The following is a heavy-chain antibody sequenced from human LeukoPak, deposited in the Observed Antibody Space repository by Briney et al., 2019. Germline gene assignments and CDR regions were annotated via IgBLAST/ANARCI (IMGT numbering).Heavy chain of an antibody. CDR2: ISGSGGST. J-gene: IGHJ4*01. D-gene: IGHD3-10*01. V-gene: IGHV3-23*01. Sequence: PGGSLRLSCAASGFTFSSYAMSWVRQAPGKGLEWVSAISGSGGSTYYADSVKGRFTISRDNSKNTLYLQMNSLRAEDTAVYYCAKDKVTMVRGPGRPYFDYWGHGTLVTVSS. CDR1: GFTFSSYA. CDR3: AKDKVTMVRGPGRPYFDY.